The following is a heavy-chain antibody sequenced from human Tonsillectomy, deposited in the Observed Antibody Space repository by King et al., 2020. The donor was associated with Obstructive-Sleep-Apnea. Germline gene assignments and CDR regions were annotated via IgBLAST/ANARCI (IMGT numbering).Heavy chain of an antibody. Sequence: QLVQWGAGLLKPSETLSLTCAVYGGSFSGYYWSWIRQPPGKGLEWIGEINHSGSTNYNPSLKSRVTISVDTSKNQFSLKLSSVTAADTAVYYCATQYSTSWNAWFDPWGQGTLVTVSS. D-gene: IGHD6-13*01. CDR2: INHSGST. CDR3: ATQYSTSWNAWFDP. CDR1: GGSFSGYY. J-gene: IGHJ5*02. V-gene: IGHV4-34*01.